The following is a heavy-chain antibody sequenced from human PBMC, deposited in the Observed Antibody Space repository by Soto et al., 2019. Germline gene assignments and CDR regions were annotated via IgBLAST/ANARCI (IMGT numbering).Heavy chain of an antibody. J-gene: IGHJ4*02. V-gene: IGHV4-39*03. CDR2: VYYSGGA. Sequence: SETLSLTCDVSGASIDNSHSFWGWVRQPPWKGLEFIGSVYYSGGAHYNPSLKSRVTVSVDTSKNQISLRENSVTAADTAPHSCLRVVEAGTRHTDSDSRGQGXLSAFYS. CDR3: LRVVEAGTRHTDSDS. D-gene: IGHD3-22*01. CDR1: GASIDNSHSF.